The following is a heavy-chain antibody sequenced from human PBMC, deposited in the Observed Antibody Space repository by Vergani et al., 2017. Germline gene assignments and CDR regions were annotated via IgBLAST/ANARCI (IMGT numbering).Heavy chain of an antibody. Sequence: QVQLQESGPGLVKPSQTLSLTCTVSGCSISRGGYYWRWIRQHPGKGLEWIGYIYYSGSTYYNPSLKGRVNISVDTSKNQFSLKLSSVTAADTAVYYCARGRFGYGNWFDPWGQGTLVTVSS. CDR2: IYYSGST. D-gene: IGHD3-10*01. CDR3: ARGRFGYGNWFDP. J-gene: IGHJ5*02. CDR1: GCSISRGGYY. V-gene: IGHV4-31*03.